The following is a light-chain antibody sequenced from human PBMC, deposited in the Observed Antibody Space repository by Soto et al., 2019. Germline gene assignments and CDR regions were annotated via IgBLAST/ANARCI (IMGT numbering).Light chain of an antibody. CDR1: QSVTSNY. CDR3: QQDTDWPLT. CDR2: VVS. J-gene: IGKJ1*01. V-gene: IGKV3D-20*02. Sequence: EILMTQSPATLSVSPGERATVSCRASQSVTSNYLAWYQQKPGQAPRPLIYVVSNRATGVPDRFSGSGSGTDFTLTIMRLGPEDFAVYYCQQDTDWPLTCGQGTKVDIK.